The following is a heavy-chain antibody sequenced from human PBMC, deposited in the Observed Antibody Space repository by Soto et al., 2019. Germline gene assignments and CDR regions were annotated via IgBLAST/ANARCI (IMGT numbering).Heavy chain of an antibody. CDR2: ISWDGGST. D-gene: IGHD3-22*01. CDR1: GFTFDDYT. CDR3: AKGPRTYYYDSSGYSSDYFDY. Sequence: GGSLRLSCAASGFTFDDYTMHWVRQAPGKGLEWVSLISWDGGSTYYADPVKGRFTISRDNSKNSLYLQMNSLRTEDTALYYCAKGPRTYYYDSSGYSSDYFDYWGQGTLVTVSS. V-gene: IGHV3-43*01. J-gene: IGHJ4*02.